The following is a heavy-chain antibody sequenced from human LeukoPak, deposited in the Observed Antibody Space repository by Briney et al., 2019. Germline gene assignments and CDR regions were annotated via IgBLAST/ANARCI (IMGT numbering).Heavy chain of an antibody. Sequence: SETLSLTCTVSGGSISSYYWSWIRQPAGKGLEWIGRIYTSGSTNYNPSLKSRVTISVDTSKNQFSLKLSCVPAADTAVYYCARDRNYGSGKMDVWGQGTRVTVSS. CDR1: GGSISSYY. CDR2: IYTSGST. CDR3: ARDRNYGSGKMDV. D-gene: IGHD3-10*01. V-gene: IGHV4-4*07. J-gene: IGHJ6*02.